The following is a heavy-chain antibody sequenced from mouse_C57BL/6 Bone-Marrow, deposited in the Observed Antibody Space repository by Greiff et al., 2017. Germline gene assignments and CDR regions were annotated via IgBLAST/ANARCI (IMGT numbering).Heavy chain of an antibody. J-gene: IGHJ3*01. CDR2: IRLKSDNYAT. CDR3: TVTAY. V-gene: IGHV6-3*01. D-gene: IGHD2-1*01. CDR1: GFTFSNYW. Sequence: EVQLVASGGGLVQPGGSMKLSCVASGFTFSNYWMNWVRQSPEKGLEWVAQIRLKSDNYATPYAESVKGRFTISRDDSKSSVYLQMNNLRAEDTGIYYCTVTAYWGQGTLVTVSA.